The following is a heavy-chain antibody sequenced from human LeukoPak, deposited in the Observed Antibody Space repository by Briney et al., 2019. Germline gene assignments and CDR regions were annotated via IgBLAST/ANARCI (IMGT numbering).Heavy chain of an antibody. V-gene: IGHV3-23*01. CDR1: GFTFRSYN. D-gene: IGHD5-12*01. Sequence: GGSLRLSCAASGFTFRSYNMNWVRQAPGKGLEWVSAISGSGGGTYYADSVKGRLTISRDNSKNTLYLQMSSLRAEDTAVYYCAKAFSAYENWPPNWFDPWGQGTLVTVSS. J-gene: IGHJ5*02. CDR2: ISGSGGGT. CDR3: AKAFSAYENWPPNWFDP.